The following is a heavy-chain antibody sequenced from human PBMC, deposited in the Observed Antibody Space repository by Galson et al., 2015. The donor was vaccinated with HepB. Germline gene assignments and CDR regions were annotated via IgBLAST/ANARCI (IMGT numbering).Heavy chain of an antibody. Sequence: QSGAEVKKPGESLRISCKGSGYIFSNYWIAWVRQLPGKGLEWVAMIYPGDSDTRYSPSFQGQVTMSADKSIDTAYLQWSSLKASDTAIYYCARFPNYYYAMDVWGQGTTVTVSS. CDR1: GYIFSNYW. CDR2: IYPGDSDT. V-gene: IGHV5-51*01. CDR3: ARFPNYYYAMDV. J-gene: IGHJ6*02.